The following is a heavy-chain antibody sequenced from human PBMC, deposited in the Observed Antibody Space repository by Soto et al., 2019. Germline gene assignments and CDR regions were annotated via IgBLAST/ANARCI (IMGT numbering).Heavy chain of an antibody. CDR1: GFTFSSYG. CDR3: ARDFVVRPWGFFDY. Sequence: GGSLRLSCAASGFTFSSYGMHWVRQAPGKGLEWVAVIWYDGSNKYYADSVKGRFTISRDTSKNTLYLEMNSLRAEDTAVYYCARDFVVRPWGFFDYWGQGTLVTVSS. J-gene: IGHJ4*02. CDR2: IWYDGSNK. D-gene: IGHD7-27*01. V-gene: IGHV3-33*01.